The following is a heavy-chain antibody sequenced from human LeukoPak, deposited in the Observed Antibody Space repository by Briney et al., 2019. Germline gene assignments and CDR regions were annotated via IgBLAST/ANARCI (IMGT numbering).Heavy chain of an antibody. D-gene: IGHD3-22*01. V-gene: IGHV1-69*05. CDR1: GYTFTGYY. J-gene: IGHJ4*02. CDR3: ATPYYYDSSGYPDYFDY. CDR2: IIPIFGTA. Sequence: SVKVSCKASGYTFTGYYMHWVRQAPGQGLEWMGRIIPIFGTANYAQKFQGRVTITTDESTSTAYMELSSLRSEDTAVYYCATPYYYDSSGYPDYFDYWGQGTLVTVSS.